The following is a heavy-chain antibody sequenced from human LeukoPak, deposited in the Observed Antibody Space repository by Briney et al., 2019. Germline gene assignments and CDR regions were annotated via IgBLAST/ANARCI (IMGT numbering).Heavy chain of an antibody. CDR2: IDDSGRT. CDR1: GGSLSRYY. V-gene: IGHV4-59*08. J-gene: IGHJ4*02. CDR3: ARHGGAYSFDY. D-gene: IGHD2-21*01. Sequence: SETLSLTCTVSGGSLSRYYWSWIRQPPGKGLEWIGYIDDSGRTNYNPSLKSRVTISVATSKNQFSLKLISESAADTAVYYCARHGGAYSFDYWGQGTLVTVSS.